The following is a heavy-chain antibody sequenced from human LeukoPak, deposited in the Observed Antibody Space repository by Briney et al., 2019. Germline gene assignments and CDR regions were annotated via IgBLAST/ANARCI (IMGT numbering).Heavy chain of an antibody. CDR3: AKDGTNYDDAFDI. V-gene: IGHV3-23*01. CDR2: ISGSGGST. CDR1: GFTFSSYA. Sequence: GGSLRLSCAASGFTFSSYAMSWVRQAPGKGLERVSAISGSGGSTYYADSVKGRFTISRDNSKNTLYLQMNSLRAEDTAVYYCAKDGTNYDDAFDIWGQGTMVTVSS. D-gene: IGHD1-1*01. J-gene: IGHJ3*02.